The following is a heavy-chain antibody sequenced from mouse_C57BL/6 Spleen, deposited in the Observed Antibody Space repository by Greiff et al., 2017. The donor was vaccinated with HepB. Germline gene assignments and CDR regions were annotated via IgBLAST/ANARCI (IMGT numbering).Heavy chain of an antibody. CDR2: IDPETGGT. D-gene: IGHD2-10*02. J-gene: IGHJ2*01. Sequence: VQLQQSGAELVRPGASVTLSCKASGYTFTDYEMHWVKQTPVHGLEWIGAIDPETGGTAYNQKFKGKAILTADKSSSTAYMELRSLTSEDSAVYYGTKEVYGHLDYWGQGTTLTVSS. CDR1: GYTFTDYE. V-gene: IGHV1-15*01. CDR3: TKEVYGHLDY.